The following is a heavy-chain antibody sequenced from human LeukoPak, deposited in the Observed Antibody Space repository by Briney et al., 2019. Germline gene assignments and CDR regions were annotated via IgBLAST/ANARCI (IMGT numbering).Heavy chain of an antibody. J-gene: IGHJ4*02. CDR3: VTGGGSYKDPFDY. Sequence: GGSLRLSCSASGFTFLSYAMHWVRQAPGKGLEYVSATSSDGGSTYYADSVKGRFTISRDNSKNTLYLQMSSLRAEDTAVYHCVTGGGSYKDPFDYWGQGTLVTVSS. CDR1: GFTFLSYA. V-gene: IGHV3-64D*06. CDR2: TSSDGGST. D-gene: IGHD1-26*01.